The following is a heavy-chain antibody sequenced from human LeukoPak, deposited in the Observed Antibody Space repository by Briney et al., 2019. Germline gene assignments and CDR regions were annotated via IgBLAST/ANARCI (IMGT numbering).Heavy chain of an antibody. D-gene: IGHD2-15*01. Sequence: GGSLRLSCAASGLTFSSRWMSWVRQAPGKGLEWVADIKQDGSEKYYVDSVKGRFTISRQNAKNSLFLQMNSLRAEDTAVYYCARHRSGGSQDDAFDIWGQGTMVTVSS. CDR1: GLTFSSRW. V-gene: IGHV3-7*01. CDR2: IKQDGSEK. CDR3: ARHRSGGSQDDAFDI. J-gene: IGHJ3*02.